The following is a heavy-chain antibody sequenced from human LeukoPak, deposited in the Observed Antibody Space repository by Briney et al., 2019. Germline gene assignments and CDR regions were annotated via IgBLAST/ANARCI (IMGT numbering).Heavy chain of an antibody. V-gene: IGHV4-39*01. CDR1: GGSISSSSYY. CDR3: ARLSKGGNSDY. D-gene: IGHD4-23*01. J-gene: IGHJ4*02. Sequence: PSETLSLTCTVSGGSISSSSYYWGGIRQPPWKGLEWIGSIYYSGSTYYNPSLKSRVTISVDTSKNQFSLKLSSVTAADTAVYYCARLSKGGNSDYWGQGTPVTVSS. CDR2: IYYSGST.